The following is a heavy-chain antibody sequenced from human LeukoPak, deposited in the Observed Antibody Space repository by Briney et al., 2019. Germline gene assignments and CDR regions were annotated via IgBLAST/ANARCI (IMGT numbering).Heavy chain of an antibody. V-gene: IGHV4-59*08. D-gene: IGHD5-12*01. J-gene: IGHJ3*02. Sequence: PSETLSLTCTVSGGSISSYYWSWIRQPPGKGLEWIGYIFNSGSTNYNPSLKSRVTISVHTSKNQFSLKVSSVTAADTAVYYCERRRRGYNGYEDAFDIWGQGTMVTVSS. CDR2: IFNSGST. CDR1: GGSISSYY. CDR3: ERRRRGYNGYEDAFDI.